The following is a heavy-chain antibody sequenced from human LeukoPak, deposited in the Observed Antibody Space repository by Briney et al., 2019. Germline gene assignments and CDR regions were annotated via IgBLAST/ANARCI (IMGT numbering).Heavy chain of an antibody. J-gene: IGHJ4*02. D-gene: IGHD2-2*01. CDR1: GFTFSTYA. V-gene: IGHV3-30-3*01. Sequence: GGSLRLSCAASGFTFSTYAMHWVRQAPGKGLEWVAVISYDGSNKYYADSVKGRFTISKDNAKNTVYLQMNNLRAEDTAVYYCVSFYETYWGRGTLVTVSS. CDR2: ISYDGSNK. CDR3: VSFYETY.